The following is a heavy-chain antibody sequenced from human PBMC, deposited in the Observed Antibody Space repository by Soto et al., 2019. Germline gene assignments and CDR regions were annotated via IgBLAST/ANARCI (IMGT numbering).Heavy chain of an antibody. CDR1: SGSISSSNW. Sequence: QVQLQESGPGLVKPSGTLSLTCAVSSGSISSSNWWRWVRQPPGKGVEWIGEIYHSGSTNHNPSLKRRVTISVDKAENHFSLKLSSVTAADTAVYYCARRGLRPPPFDLWGPGTLVTVSS. J-gene: IGHJ2*01. CDR2: IYHSGST. CDR3: ARRGLRPPPFDL. D-gene: IGHD4-17*01. V-gene: IGHV4-4*02.